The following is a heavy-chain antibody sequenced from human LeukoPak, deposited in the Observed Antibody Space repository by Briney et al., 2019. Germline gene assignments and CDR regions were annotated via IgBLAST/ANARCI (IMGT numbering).Heavy chain of an antibody. Sequence: SETLSLTCTVSGGSISSSSYYWGWIRQPPGKGLEWIGSIYYSGSTYYNPSLQSRVTISVDTSKNQFSLKLSSVTAADTAVYYCARRDLAAAGTAARDYWGQGTLVTVSS. CDR1: GGSISSSSYY. J-gene: IGHJ4*02. CDR3: ARRDLAAAGTAARDY. D-gene: IGHD6-13*01. V-gene: IGHV4-39*01. CDR2: IYYSGST.